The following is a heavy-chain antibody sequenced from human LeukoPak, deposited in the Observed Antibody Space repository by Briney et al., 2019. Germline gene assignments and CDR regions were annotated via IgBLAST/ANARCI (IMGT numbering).Heavy chain of an antibody. CDR1: GFTVSSNY. J-gene: IGHJ3*02. CDR2: ISWNSGSI. Sequence: PGGSLRLSCAASGFTVSSNYMSWVRQAPGKGLEWVSGISWNSGSIGYADSVKGRFTISRDNAKNSLYLQMNSLRAEDMALYYCAKVSAAAGTGAFDIWGQGTMVTVSS. CDR3: AKVSAAAGTGAFDI. V-gene: IGHV3-9*03. D-gene: IGHD6-13*01.